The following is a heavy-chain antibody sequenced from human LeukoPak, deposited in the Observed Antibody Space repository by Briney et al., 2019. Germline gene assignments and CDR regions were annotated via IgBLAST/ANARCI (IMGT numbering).Heavy chain of an antibody. CDR1: GDSISTPSYY. D-gene: IGHD3-22*01. CDR2: IYYSGST. J-gene: IGHJ4*02. CDR3: ARDANYYDSSGYVWVY. Sequence: SETLSLTCTVSGDSISTPSYYWGWIRQPPGKGLEWIGSIYYSGSTYYNPSLKSRVTISVDTSKNQFSLKLSSVTAADTAVYYCARDANYYDSSGYVWVYWGQGTLVTVSS. V-gene: IGHV4-39*07.